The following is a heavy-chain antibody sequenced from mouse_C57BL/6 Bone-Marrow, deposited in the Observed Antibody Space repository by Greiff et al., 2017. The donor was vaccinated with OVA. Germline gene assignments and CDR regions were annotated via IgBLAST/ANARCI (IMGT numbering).Heavy chain of an antibody. Sequence: QVHVKQPGAELVKPGASVKLSCKASGYTFTSYWMNWVKQRPGRGLEWIGRIDPNSGGTKYNEKFKSKATLTVDKPSSTAYMQLSRLTYEDSAVYDGARLSYCTLWYFDVWGTGTTVTVSS. V-gene: IGHV1-72*01. CDR1: GYTFTSYW. D-gene: IGHD5-1*01. CDR2: IDPNSGGT. J-gene: IGHJ1*03. CDR3: ARLSYCTLWYFDV.